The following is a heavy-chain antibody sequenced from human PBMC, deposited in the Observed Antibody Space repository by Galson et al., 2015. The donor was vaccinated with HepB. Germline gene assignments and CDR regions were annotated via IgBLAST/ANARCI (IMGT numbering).Heavy chain of an antibody. V-gene: IGHV4-34*01. CDR3: ARGRIFGVF. Sequence: LSLTCAVYGGSFSGYSWSWIRQPPGKGLEWIGKINYSGSTDYNMSLKSRVTISVDTSKNQFSLKLRSVTAADTAVYYCARGRIFGVFWGQGTLVTVSS. CDR2: INYSGST. CDR1: GGSFSGYS. J-gene: IGHJ4*02. D-gene: IGHD3-3*01.